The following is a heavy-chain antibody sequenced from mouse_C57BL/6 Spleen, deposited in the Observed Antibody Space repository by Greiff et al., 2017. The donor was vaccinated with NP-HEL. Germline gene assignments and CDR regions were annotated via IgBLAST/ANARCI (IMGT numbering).Heavy chain of an antibody. D-gene: IGHD1-1*01. V-gene: IGHV14-4*01. CDR2: IDPENGDT. CDR3: TTCPLITTVVARFDY. CDR1: GFNIKDDY. J-gene: IGHJ2*01. Sequence: EVQLQQSGAELVRPGASVKLSCTASGFNIKDDYMHWVKQRPEQGLEWIGWIDPENGDTEYASKFQGKATLTADTSSNTAYLQLSSLTSEDTAVYYCTTCPLITTVVARFDYWGQGTTLTVSS.